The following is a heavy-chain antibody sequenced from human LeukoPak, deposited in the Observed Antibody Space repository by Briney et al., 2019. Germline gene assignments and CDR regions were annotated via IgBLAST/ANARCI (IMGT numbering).Heavy chain of an antibody. J-gene: IGHJ4*02. CDR1: GGTFSSYA. CDR2: IIPIFGTA. V-gene: IGHV1-69*05. CDR3: ARFDSSGWPYFDY. Sequence: SVRVSCKASGGTFSSYAISWVRQAPGQGLEWMGGIIPIFGTANYAQKFQGRVTITTDESTSTAYMELSSLRSEDTAVYYCARFDSSGWPYFDYWGQGTLVTVSS. D-gene: IGHD6-19*01.